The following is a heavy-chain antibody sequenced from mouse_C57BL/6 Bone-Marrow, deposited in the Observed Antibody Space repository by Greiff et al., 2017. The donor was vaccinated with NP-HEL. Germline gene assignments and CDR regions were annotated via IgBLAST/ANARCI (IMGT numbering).Heavy chain of an antibody. J-gene: IGHJ2*01. CDR1: GYTFTDYY. CDR2: INPKNGGT. Sequence: EVQLQQSGPELVKPGASVKISCKASGYTFTDYYMNWVKQSHGKSLEWIGDINPKNGGTSYNPKFKGKATLTVDTSSSTAYMELRSLTSEDSAVYYCARRGDGYYDCGYRGQGTTLTVST. V-gene: IGHV1-26*01. D-gene: IGHD2-3*01. CDR3: ARRGDGYYDCGY.